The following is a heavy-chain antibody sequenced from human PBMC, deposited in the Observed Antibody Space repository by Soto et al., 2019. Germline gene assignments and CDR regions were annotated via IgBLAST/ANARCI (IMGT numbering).Heavy chain of an antibody. CDR1: GGSISRSPYY. Sequence: QLQLQESGPGLVKPSETLSLTCTVSGGSISRSPYYWGWIRQPPGKGLEWIGSIFHSGSTYYNPSLKSRVTISVDTSNNKFSLKLSSVTAADTAVYYCTRLNDYVEFFQHWGQDTLVTVSS. CDR3: TRLNDYVEFFQH. D-gene: IGHD4-17*01. V-gene: IGHV4-39*01. CDR2: IFHSGST. J-gene: IGHJ1*01.